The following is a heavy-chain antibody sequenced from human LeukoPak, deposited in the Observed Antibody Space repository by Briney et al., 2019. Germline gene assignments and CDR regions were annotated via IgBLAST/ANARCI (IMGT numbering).Heavy chain of an antibody. D-gene: IGHD3-22*01. Sequence: SETLSLTCAVYGGSFSGYYWSWIRQPPGKGLECIGEINHSGSTNYNPSLKSRVTISVDTSKNQFSLKLSSVTAADTAVYYCARAEYYYDSSGYSDYWGQGTLVTVSS. V-gene: IGHV4-34*01. J-gene: IGHJ4*02. CDR3: ARAEYYYDSSGYSDY. CDR1: GGSFSGYY. CDR2: INHSGST.